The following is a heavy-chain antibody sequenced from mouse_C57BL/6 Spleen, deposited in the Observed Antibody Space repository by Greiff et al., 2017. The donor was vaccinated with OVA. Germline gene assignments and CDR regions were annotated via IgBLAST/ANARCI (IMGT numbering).Heavy chain of an antibody. Sequence: QVQLKQPGAELVKPGASVKMSCKASGYTFTSYWITWVKQRPGQGLEWIGDIYPGSGSTNYNEKFKSKATLTVDTSSSTAYMQLSSLTSEDSAVYYCARGGTRTTWFAYWGQGTLVTVSA. CDR1: GYTFTSYW. D-gene: IGHD2-13*01. V-gene: IGHV1-55*01. J-gene: IGHJ3*01. CDR2: IYPGSGST. CDR3: ARGGTRTTWFAY.